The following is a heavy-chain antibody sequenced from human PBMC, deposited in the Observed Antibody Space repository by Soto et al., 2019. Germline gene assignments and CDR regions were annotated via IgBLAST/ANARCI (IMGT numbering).Heavy chain of an antibody. Sequence: PGGSLRLSCAASGFTLRSYGMHWVRQAPGKGLEWVAVIWYDGSKKYYADSVKGRFTISRDNSKNTLYLQMNSLSAEDTAVHFCTRDPQPVDTGLVPYYYGMDVWGQGTTVTV. D-gene: IGHD5-18*01. V-gene: IGHV3-33*01. J-gene: IGHJ6*02. CDR2: IWYDGSKK. CDR3: TRDPQPVDTGLVPYYYGMDV. CDR1: GFTLRSYG.